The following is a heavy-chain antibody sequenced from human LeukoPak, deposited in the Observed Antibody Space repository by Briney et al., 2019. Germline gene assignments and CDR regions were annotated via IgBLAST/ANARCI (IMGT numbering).Heavy chain of an antibody. Sequence: SETLSLTCTVSGGSISSYYWSWIRQPPGKGLEWIGYIYYTGSTNYNPSLKSRVTISVDTSKNQFSLELSSVTAADTAVYYCARQNNYYGSGSYFDYWGQGTLVTVSS. CDR3: ARQNNYYGSGSYFDY. V-gene: IGHV4-59*08. CDR1: GGSISSYY. CDR2: IYYTGST. D-gene: IGHD3-10*01. J-gene: IGHJ4*02.